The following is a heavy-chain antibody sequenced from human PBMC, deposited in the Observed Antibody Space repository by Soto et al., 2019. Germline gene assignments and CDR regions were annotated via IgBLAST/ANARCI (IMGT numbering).Heavy chain of an antibody. V-gene: IGHV1-18*01. D-gene: IGHD6-25*01. CDR1: GDSFSKFG. CDR3: ASDHSGPD. CDR2: ISGQSGQT. J-gene: IGHJ4*02. Sequence: HVLLVQSGPEVRKPGASVNVSCMASGDSFSKFGINWVRQAPGQGLEWMGWISGQSGQTNYAQKFQGRVTMTRDTSTTTAYMELRTLRSDDTAVYFCASDHSGPDWGQGTLVTVSS.